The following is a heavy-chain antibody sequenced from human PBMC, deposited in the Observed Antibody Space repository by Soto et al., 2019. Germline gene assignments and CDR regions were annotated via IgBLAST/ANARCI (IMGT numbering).Heavy chain of an antibody. CDR2: IYYSGST. Sequence: SETLSLTCTVSGGSISSYYWSWIRQPPGKGLEWIGYIYYSGSTNYNPSLKSRVTISVDTSKNRFSLKLSSVTAADTAVYYCARVGITIFGVVIRPTNWFDPWGQGTLVTVSS. CDR1: GGSISSYY. J-gene: IGHJ5*02. CDR3: ARVGITIFGVVIRPTNWFDP. D-gene: IGHD3-3*01. V-gene: IGHV4-59*01.